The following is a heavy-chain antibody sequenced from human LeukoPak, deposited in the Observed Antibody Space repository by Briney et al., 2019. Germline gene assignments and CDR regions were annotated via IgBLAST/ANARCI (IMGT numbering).Heavy chain of an antibody. D-gene: IGHD3-22*01. CDR2: IIPKSGTA. Sequence: GASVKVSCKASGGTFSRYAITWVRQAPGQGLEWMGGIIPKSGTANYEQKFQGRVTITTDESTSTAYMELSSLRSEDTAVYYCAKTYYYDGNDAFDIWGQGTMVTVSS. J-gene: IGHJ3*02. CDR1: GGTFSRYA. CDR3: AKTYYYDGNDAFDI. V-gene: IGHV1-69*05.